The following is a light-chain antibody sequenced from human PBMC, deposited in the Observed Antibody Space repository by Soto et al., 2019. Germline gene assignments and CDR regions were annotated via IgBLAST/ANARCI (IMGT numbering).Light chain of an antibody. CDR3: MQGPHWPPT. Sequence: DVVMTQSPLSLSVTLGQPASISCWSSQSIVYSDGHAYLNWFHQRPGQSPRRLIYQVSKRDSGVSDRFRSIGICTAFTLKFFSVDAEDVGLYYCMQGPHWPPTFGRGTKVEIK. V-gene: IGKV2-30*01. CDR1: QSIVYSDGHAY. J-gene: IGKJ1*01. CDR2: QVS.